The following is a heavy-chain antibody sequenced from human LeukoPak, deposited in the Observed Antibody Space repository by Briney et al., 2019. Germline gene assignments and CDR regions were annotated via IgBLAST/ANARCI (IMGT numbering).Heavy chain of an antibody. D-gene: IGHD2-2*02. Sequence: PSETLSLTCTVSGGSVTKYYWHWIRQAPGKGLEWLGFIFHTGITNYNPSLKSRVTISVDTSKNQFSLKLTSVTAADTAVYFCARDLFPINWFESWGQGTLVTVSS. CDR3: ARDLFPINWFES. CDR1: GGSVTKYY. CDR2: IFHTGIT. V-gene: IGHV4-59*02. J-gene: IGHJ5*01.